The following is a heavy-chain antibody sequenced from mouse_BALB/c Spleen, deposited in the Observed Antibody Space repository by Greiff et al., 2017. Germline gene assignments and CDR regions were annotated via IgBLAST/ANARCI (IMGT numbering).Heavy chain of an antibody. V-gene: IGHV1-63*02. CDR1: GYTFTNYW. CDR2: IYPGGGYT. J-gene: IGHJ1*01. CDR3: ARRKYGNYWYFDV. D-gene: IGHD2-10*02. Sequence: QVQLQQSGAELVRPGTSVKISCKASGYTFTNYWLGWVKQRPGHGLEWIGDIYPGGGYTNYNEKFKGKATLTADTSSSTAYMQLSSLTSEDSAVYFCARRKYGNYWYFDVWGAGTTVTVSS.